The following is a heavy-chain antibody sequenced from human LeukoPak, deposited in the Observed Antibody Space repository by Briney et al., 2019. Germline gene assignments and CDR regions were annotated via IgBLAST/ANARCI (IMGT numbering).Heavy chain of an antibody. CDR3: ATGDWNYDEGKFDY. CDR2: FDPEDGET. CDR1: GYTLTELS. V-gene: IGHV1-24*01. D-gene: IGHD1-7*01. Sequence: ASVKVSCKVSGYTLTELSMHWVRQAPGKGLEWMGGFDPEDGETIYAQTFQGRVTMTEDTSTDTAYMELSSLRSEDTAVYYCATGDWNYDEGKFDYWGQGTLVTVSS. J-gene: IGHJ4*02.